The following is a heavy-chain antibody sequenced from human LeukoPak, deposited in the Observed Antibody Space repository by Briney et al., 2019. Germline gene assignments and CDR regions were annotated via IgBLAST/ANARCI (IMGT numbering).Heavy chain of an antibody. CDR2: INHSGST. CDR1: GGSFSGYY. CDR3: ARHKGYSGYDFEGAFDY. D-gene: IGHD5-12*01. V-gene: IGHV4-34*01. J-gene: IGHJ4*02. Sequence: SETLSLTCAVYGGSFSGYYWSWIRQPPGKGLEWIGEINHSGSTNYNPSLKSRVTISVDTSKNQFSLKLSSVTAADTAVYYCARHKGYSGYDFEGAFDYWGQGTLVTVSS.